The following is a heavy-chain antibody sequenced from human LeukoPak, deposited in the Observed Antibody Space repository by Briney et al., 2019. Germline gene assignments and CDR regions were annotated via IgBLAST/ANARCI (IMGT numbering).Heavy chain of an antibody. V-gene: IGHV4-34*01. Sequence: SETLSLTCAVYGGSFSGYYWSWIRQPPGKGLEWIGEINHSGSTNYNPSLKSRVTISVDTSKNQFSLKLSSVTAADTAVYYCARGYLAYYDSSGYVPYYFDYWVQGTLVTVSS. CDR3: ARGYLAYYDSSGYVPYYFDY. CDR2: INHSGST. CDR1: GGSFSGYY. J-gene: IGHJ4*02. D-gene: IGHD3-22*01.